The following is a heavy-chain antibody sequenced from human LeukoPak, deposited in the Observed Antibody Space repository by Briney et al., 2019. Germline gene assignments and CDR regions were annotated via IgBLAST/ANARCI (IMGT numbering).Heavy chain of an antibody. CDR1: GGTFSSYA. CDR2: IIPIFGIA. CDR3: ALAVVTATTLRYFDL. D-gene: IGHD2-21*02. Sequence: SVKVSCKASGGTFSSYAISWVRQAPGQGLEWMGRIIPIFGIANYAQKFQGRVTITADKSTSAAYMELSSLRSEDTAVYYCALAVVTATTLRYFDLWGRGTLVTVSS. V-gene: IGHV1-69*04. J-gene: IGHJ2*01.